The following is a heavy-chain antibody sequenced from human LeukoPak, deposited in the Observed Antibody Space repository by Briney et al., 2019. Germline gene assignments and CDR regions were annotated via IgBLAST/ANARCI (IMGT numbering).Heavy chain of an antibody. V-gene: IGHV1-69*10. Sequence: SVKVSCKASGGTFSSYAISWVRQAPGQGLEWMGGIIPILGTANYAQKFQGRVTITADKSTSTAYMELSSLRSEDTAVYYCASRGGYCSGGSCYGAFDYWGQGTLVTVSS. J-gene: IGHJ4*02. CDR3: ASRGGYCSGGSCYGAFDY. CDR1: GGTFSSYA. CDR2: IIPILGTA. D-gene: IGHD2-15*01.